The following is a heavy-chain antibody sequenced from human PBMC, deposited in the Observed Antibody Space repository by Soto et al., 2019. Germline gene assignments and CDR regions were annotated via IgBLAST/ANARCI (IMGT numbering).Heavy chain of an antibody. CDR1: GYSISSGYY. J-gene: IGHJ5*02. V-gene: IGHV4-38-2*02. CDR3: VRDTEDTAAVYDWFDP. Sequence: SETLSLTCAVSGYSISSGYYWGWIRQPPGKGLEWIGSIYHSGNTYYNPSLKSRVTISVDTSKNQFSLKLSSVTAADTAVYYCVRDTEDTAAVYDWFDPWGKGTLVTVSS. CDR2: IYHSGNT. D-gene: IGHD2-2*01.